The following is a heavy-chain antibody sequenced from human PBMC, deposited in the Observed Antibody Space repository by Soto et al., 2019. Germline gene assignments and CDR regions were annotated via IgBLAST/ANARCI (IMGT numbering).Heavy chain of an antibody. Sequence: ASETLSLTCTVSGGSISTYYWSWIRQPLGKGLEWIGYIYYSGIANYNPSLKSRVTISVDTSKNQFSLKLSTVTAADTAVYFCARLPGYCSGDSCRIDYWGQGTLVTVSS. CDR3: ARLPGYCSGDSCRIDY. CDR2: IYYSGIA. J-gene: IGHJ4*02. CDR1: GGSISTYY. D-gene: IGHD2-15*01. V-gene: IGHV4-59*08.